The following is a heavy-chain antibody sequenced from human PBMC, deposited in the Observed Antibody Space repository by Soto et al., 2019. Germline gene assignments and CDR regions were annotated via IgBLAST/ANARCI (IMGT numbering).Heavy chain of an antibody. J-gene: IGHJ5*02. V-gene: IGHV1-69*02. D-gene: IGHD2-2*01. Sequence: QVQLVQSGAEVKKPGSSVKVSCKASGGTFSSYTISWVRQAPGQGLEWMGRIIPILGIANYAQKFRGRVTITADKSRSAAYMELGSLRSEDTAVYYCARGLVVVPAATTNWFDPWGQGTLVTVSS. CDR2: IIPILGIA. CDR3: ARGLVVVPAATTNWFDP. CDR1: GGTFSSYT.